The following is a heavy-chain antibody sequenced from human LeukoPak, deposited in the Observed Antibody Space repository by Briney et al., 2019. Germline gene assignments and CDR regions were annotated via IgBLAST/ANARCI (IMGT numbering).Heavy chain of an antibody. CDR1: GGSFSGYY. J-gene: IGHJ4*02. Sequence: SETLSLTCAVYGGSFSGYYWSWIRQPPGKGLEWIGEINHSGSTNYNPSLKSRVTISVDTSKNQFSLKLSSVTAADTAVYYCARPPQPEEYYFDYWGQGTLVTVSS. CDR2: INHSGST. V-gene: IGHV4-34*01. CDR3: ARPPQPEEYYFDY. D-gene: IGHD1-14*01.